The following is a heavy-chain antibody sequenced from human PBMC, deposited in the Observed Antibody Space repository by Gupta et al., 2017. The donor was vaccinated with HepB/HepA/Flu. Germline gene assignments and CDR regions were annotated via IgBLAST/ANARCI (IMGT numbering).Heavy chain of an antibody. CDR1: GFTFGSFP. D-gene: IGHD3-9*01. Sequence: QVQLVESGGGVVQPGRSLRLSFAASGFTFGSFPMPWVRQAPGKGLEWVAVISYGRSNKYYADSVKGRFTISRDNSKNTLHLQMNSLRLEDTAVYYCARGQDILAGDYVLDYYYGMDVWGQGTTVTVSS. J-gene: IGHJ6*02. V-gene: IGHV3-30-3*01. CDR3: ARGQDILAGDYVLDYYYGMDV. CDR2: ISYGRSNK.